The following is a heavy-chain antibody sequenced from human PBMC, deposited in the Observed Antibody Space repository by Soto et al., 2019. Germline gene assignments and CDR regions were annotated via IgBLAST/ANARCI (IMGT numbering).Heavy chain of an antibody. V-gene: IGHV4-4*02. D-gene: IGHD2-15*01. CDR3: ARLLGYCSSTSCLYYYWFDP. J-gene: IGHJ5*01. CDR1: GGSISADNW. Sequence: PSETLSLTCSVSGGSISADNWWTWVRQFPGKGLEWIGDIFPRGAANYNPSLESRVAISIDSSNNQFSLELTSVTAADTAIYYCARLLGYCSSTSCLYYYWFDPWGQGTLVTVSS. CDR2: IFPRGAA.